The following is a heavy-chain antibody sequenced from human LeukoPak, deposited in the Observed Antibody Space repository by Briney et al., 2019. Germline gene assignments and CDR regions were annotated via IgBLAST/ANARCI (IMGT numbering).Heavy chain of an antibody. CDR3: ARDLNTYYYDSSGYYYWGAFDY. CDR1: GYTFTSYY. V-gene: IGHV1-46*01. D-gene: IGHD3-22*01. J-gene: IGHJ4*02. CDR2: INPSGGST. Sequence: GASVKVSCKASGYTFTSYYMHWVRQAPGQGLEWMGIINPSGGSTSYAQKFQGRVTMTRDMSTSTVYMELSSLRSEDTAVYYCARDLNTYYYDSSGYYYWGAFDYWGLGTLVTVSS.